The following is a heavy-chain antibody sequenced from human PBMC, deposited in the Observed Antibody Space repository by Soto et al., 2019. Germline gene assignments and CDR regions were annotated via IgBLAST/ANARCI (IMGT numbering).Heavy chain of an antibody. V-gene: IGHV4-31*03. CDR2: IYYSGST. CDR1: GGSISSGGYY. J-gene: IGHJ6*02. Sequence: QVQLQESGPGLVKPSQTLSLTCTVSGGSISSGGYYWSWIRQHPGKGLEWIGYIYYSGSTYYNPSAKGRVNISVDPAKDQFPLKLSSGPAADTAVYYCARGGRRSPGMDVWGQGTTVTVSS. CDR3: ARGGRRSPGMDV.